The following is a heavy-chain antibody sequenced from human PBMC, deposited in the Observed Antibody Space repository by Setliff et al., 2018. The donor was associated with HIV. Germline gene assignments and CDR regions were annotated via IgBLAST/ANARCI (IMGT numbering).Heavy chain of an antibody. CDR3: ARALWWSDAFDI. CDR1: GFTVSSNY. Sequence: AGGSLRLSCAASGFTVSSNYMSWVRQAPGKGLEWVSVIYSGGNTYYADSVKGRFTISRDNSKNILYLQMNSLRAEDTAVYYCARALWWSDAFDIWGQGTMVTVSS. J-gene: IGHJ3*02. V-gene: IGHV3-53*01. CDR2: IYSGGNT. D-gene: IGHD2-21*01.